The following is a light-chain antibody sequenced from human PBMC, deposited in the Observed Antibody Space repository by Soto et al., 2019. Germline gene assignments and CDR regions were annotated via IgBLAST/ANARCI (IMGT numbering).Light chain of an antibody. CDR1: SSNIGNNY. Sequence: QSVLTQSPSVSAAPGQKVTISCTGSSSNIGNNYVAWYQQLPGTAPKLLIYDNNNRPSRIPDRLSGAKSGTSATQGNTGPQTGDEADYYCETWDSSLSAGVFGGGTKLTVL. J-gene: IGLJ3*02. V-gene: IGLV1-51*01. CDR2: DNN. CDR3: ETWDSSLSAGV.